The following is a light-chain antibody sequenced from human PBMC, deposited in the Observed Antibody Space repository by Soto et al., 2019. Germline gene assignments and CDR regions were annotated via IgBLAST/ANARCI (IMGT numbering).Light chain of an antibody. Sequence: DIVMTQSPLSLPVTPGEPASISCRSSQSLLQSNGYNYLDWYLQKPGQSPQLLLYLVSSRAAGVPERYSGSGAGTDVTLTISIVEAEDVGVYYCMQALQTSPAFVQGTKLEIE. CDR2: LVS. V-gene: IGKV2-28*01. CDR3: MQALQTSPA. CDR1: QSLLQSNGYNY. J-gene: IGKJ2*01.